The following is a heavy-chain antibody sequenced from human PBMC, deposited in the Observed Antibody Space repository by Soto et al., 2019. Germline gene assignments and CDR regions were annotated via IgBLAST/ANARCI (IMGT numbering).Heavy chain of an antibody. CDR1: GFTFSTYD. Sequence: GGSLRLSCAASGFTFSTYDMNWVRQAPGKGLEWVSVISGSGDSTYYADSVKGRSSTSRDNSKNTLFLQMSSLRAEDTAVYYCARGIGGGNSVYFDYWGRGTLVTVSS. CDR2: ISGSGDST. V-gene: IGHV3-23*01. D-gene: IGHD2-8*01. J-gene: IGHJ4*02. CDR3: ARGIGGGNSVYFDY.